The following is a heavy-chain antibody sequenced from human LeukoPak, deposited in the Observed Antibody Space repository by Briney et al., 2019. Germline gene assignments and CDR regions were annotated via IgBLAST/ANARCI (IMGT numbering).Heavy chain of an antibody. CDR3: AAGVTANEC. D-gene: IGHD2-21*02. CDR1: GFTFSSSA. J-gene: IGHJ4*02. V-gene: IGHV1-58*01. CDR2: IVVGSGDT. Sequence: SVEVSCKTSGFTFSSSAVQWVRQARGQSLEWIGWIVVGSGDTDYAQKFQERVTITRDMSTSTAYMELNSLRFEDMAVYYCAAGVTANECWGQGTLVTVSS.